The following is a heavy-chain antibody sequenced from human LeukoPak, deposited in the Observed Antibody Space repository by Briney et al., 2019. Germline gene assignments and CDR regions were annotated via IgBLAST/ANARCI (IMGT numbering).Heavy chain of an antibody. J-gene: IGHJ4*02. CDR3: ARGHTAVTRHFDF. V-gene: IGHV3-11*04. Sequence: PGGSLRLSCAASGFTFSDYYMSWIRPAPGKGLEWVSYISSSGSTIYYADSVKGRFTISRDNAKNSLYLQMNSLRAEDTAVYYCARGHTAVTRHFDFWGQGTLVTVSS. CDR1: GFTFSDYY. CDR2: ISSSGSTI. D-gene: IGHD4-17*01.